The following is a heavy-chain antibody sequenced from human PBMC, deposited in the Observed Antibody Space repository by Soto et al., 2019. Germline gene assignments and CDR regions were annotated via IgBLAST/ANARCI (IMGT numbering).Heavy chain of an antibody. D-gene: IGHD4-17*01. V-gene: IGHV3-30-3*01. CDR3: ARENYGAIYFDY. CDR2: ISYDGTNK. J-gene: IGHJ4*02. Sequence: GGSLRLSCAASGFTFSSYAMHWVRQAPGKGLEWVAVISYDGTNKYYADSVKGRFTVSRDNSKNTLYLQMNSLRAEDTAVYYCARENYGAIYFDYWGQGTLVTVSS. CDR1: GFTFSSYA.